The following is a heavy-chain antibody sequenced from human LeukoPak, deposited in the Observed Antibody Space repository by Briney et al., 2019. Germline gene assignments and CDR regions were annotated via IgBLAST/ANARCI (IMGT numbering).Heavy chain of an antibody. CDR3: ARHINRFDP. D-gene: IGHD2-21*01. V-gene: IGHV4-4*09. CDR1: GGSISSYY. J-gene: IGHJ5*02. Sequence: SETLSLTCTVSGGSISSYYWSWIRQPPGKGLEWIGYIYTSGSTNYNPSLKSRVTISVDTSKNQFSLKLSSVTAADTAVYYCARHINRFDPWGQGTLVTVSS. CDR2: IYTSGST.